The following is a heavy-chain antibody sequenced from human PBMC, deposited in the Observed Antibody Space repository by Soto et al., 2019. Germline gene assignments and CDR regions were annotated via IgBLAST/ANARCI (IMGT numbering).Heavy chain of an antibody. CDR2: VNPNSGNT. CDR3: ARGLSRIMITFGGVDAFDI. J-gene: IGHJ3*02. V-gene: IGHV1-8*01. CDR1: GYTFTSDD. D-gene: IGHD3-16*01. Sequence: ASVKVSCKASGYTFTSDDINWVRQATGQGLEWMGWVNPNSGNTGYAQKFQGRVTMTRNTSISTAYMELSSLRSEDTAVYYCARGLSRIMITFGGVDAFDIWGQGTMVTVSS.